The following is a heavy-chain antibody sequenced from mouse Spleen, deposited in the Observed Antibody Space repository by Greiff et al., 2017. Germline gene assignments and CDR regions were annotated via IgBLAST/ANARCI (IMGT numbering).Heavy chain of an antibody. CDR3: ARGEYDYDGDAMDY. V-gene: IGHV2-9*02. J-gene: IGHJ4*01. Sequence: VQVVESGPGLVAPSQSLSITCTVSGFSLTSYGVHWVRQPPGKGLEWLGVIWAGGSTNYNSALMSRLSISKDNSKSQVFLKMNSLQTDDTAMYYCARGEYDYDGDAMDYWGQGTSVTVSS. CDR2: IWAGGST. D-gene: IGHD2-4*01. CDR1: GFSLTSYG.